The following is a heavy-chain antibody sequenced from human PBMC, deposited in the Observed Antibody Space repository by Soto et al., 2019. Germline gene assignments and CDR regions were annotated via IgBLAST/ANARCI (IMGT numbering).Heavy chain of an antibody. CDR3: ARTLSLMFGGVIPHPSDAFDI. CDR2: IYPGDSDT. Sequence: GESLKISCKGSGYSFTSYWIGWVRQMPGKGLEWMGIIYPGDSDTRYSPSFQGQVTISADKSISTAYLQWSSLKASDTAMYYCARTLSLMFGGVIPHPSDAFDIWGQGTMVTVSS. J-gene: IGHJ3*02. CDR1: GYSFTSYW. D-gene: IGHD3-16*02. V-gene: IGHV5-51*01.